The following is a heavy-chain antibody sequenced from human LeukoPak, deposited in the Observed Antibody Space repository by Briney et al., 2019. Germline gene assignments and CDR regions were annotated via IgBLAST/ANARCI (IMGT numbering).Heavy chain of an antibody. CDR3: ATNFWSGYWDAFDI. CDR2: IDPSDSYT. V-gene: IGHV5-10-1*01. CDR1: GYSFTSSW. Sequence: GESLKISCQGSGYSFTSSWIGWVRQMPGKGLEWMGRIDPSDSYTDYSPSFQGHVTISADKSISTAYLQWSSLKASDTAMYYCATNFWSGYWDAFDIWGQGTMVIVSS. J-gene: IGHJ3*02. D-gene: IGHD3-3*01.